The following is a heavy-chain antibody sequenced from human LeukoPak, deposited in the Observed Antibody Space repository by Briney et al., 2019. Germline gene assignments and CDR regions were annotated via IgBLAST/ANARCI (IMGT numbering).Heavy chain of an antibody. Sequence: GGSPRLSCAASGFTFSNYMMHWVRQAPGKGLVWVSRIKSDGITITYADSVKGRFTISRDNAKNTLYLQMNSLRAEDTAVYYCLRDLNWSLDQWGQGTLVTVSS. CDR3: LRDLNWSLDQ. D-gene: IGHD1-20*01. J-gene: IGHJ4*02. CDR2: IKSDGITI. V-gene: IGHV3-74*01. CDR1: GFTFSNYM.